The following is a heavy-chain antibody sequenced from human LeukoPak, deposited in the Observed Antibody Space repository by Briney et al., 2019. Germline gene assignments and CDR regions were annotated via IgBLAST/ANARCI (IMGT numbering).Heavy chain of an antibody. V-gene: IGHV1-24*01. J-gene: IGHJ3*02. CDR1: GYTLTELS. CDR2: FDPEDGET. CDR3: AAVVLVSAMSPFDI. D-gene: IGHD2-8*02. Sequence: ASVKVSCKVSGYTLTELSMHWVRQAPGKGLEWMGRFDPEDGETIYAQKFQGRVAMTGDTSTDTAYMVVSSLRSEDTALYYCAAVVLVSAMSPFDIWGQGTVVTVSS.